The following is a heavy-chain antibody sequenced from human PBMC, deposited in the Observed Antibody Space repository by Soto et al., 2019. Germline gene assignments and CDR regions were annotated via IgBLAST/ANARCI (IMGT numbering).Heavy chain of an antibody. CDR1: GGSISSGGYS. V-gene: IGHV4-30-2*01. J-gene: IGHJ5*02. CDR3: ARVPSP. CDR2: IYHNRNT. Sequence: QLQLQESGSGLVKPSQTLSLTCAVSGGSISSGGYSWSWFRQPPGKGLEWIGYIYHNRNTYYNPSLKSRVTISVDRSKNQFSLKLSSVIAADTAMYYCARVPSPWGQGTLVTVSS.